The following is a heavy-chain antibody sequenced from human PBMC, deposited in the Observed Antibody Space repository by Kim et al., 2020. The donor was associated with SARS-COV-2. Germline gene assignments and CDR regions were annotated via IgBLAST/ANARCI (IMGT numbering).Heavy chain of an antibody. CDR3: ATDQGNSSSFYSFDY. CDR1: GFTLSKTW. V-gene: IGHV3-15*01. D-gene: IGHD5-12*01. CDR2: IKSIRDGGAA. J-gene: IGHJ4*02. Sequence: GGSLRLSCAASGFTLSKTWVTWVRQAPGKGLESVARIKSIRDGGAAFYAAPVKDRFTISRSDAENTLYLQMNSLTTEDTAVYYCATDQGNSSSFYSFDYWGLGTLVTVSS.